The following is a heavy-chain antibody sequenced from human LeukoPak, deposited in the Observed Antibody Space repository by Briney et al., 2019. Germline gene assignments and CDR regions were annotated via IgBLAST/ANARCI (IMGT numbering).Heavy chain of an antibody. Sequence: SETLSLTCTVSGGSISSSSYYWGWIRQPPGKGLEWIGGIYYSGSTYYNPSLKSRVTISVDTSKNQFSLKLSSVTAADTAVYYCARLGIAARPLGAFDIWGQGTMVTVSS. CDR2: IYYSGST. CDR3: ARLGIAARPLGAFDI. D-gene: IGHD6-6*01. V-gene: IGHV4-39*01. CDR1: GGSISSSSYY. J-gene: IGHJ3*02.